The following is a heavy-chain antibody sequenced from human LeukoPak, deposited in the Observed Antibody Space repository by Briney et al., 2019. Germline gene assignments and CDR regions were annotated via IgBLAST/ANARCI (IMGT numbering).Heavy chain of an antibody. CDR3: ARDARNFDY. Sequence: GGSLRLSCAASGFTFSSYGMPWIRQAPGKGLEWISYISGSGSRIYYADSVKGRFTISRDNAKKSLYLQMNSLRAEDTAVYYRARDARNFDYWGQGTLVTVSS. CDR2: ISGSGSRI. J-gene: IGHJ4*02. V-gene: IGHV3-48*04. CDR1: GFTFSSYG.